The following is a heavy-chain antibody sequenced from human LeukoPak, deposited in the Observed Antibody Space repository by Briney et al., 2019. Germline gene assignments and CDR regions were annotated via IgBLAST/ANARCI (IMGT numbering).Heavy chain of an antibody. CDR1: ESTFGGYW. CDR3: GREGATVSTQIDY. D-gene: IGHD4-17*01. J-gene: IGHJ4*02. CDR2: ISRDGSSI. V-gene: IGHV3-74*01. Sequence: PGGSRGLSCAAPESTFGGYWMKWVAQAPGKGRVWVSRISRDGSSISYADSVKGRFTISRDNAKNTLYLQMNSLRAEDTAVYFCGREGATVSTQIDYWGQGTLATVSS.